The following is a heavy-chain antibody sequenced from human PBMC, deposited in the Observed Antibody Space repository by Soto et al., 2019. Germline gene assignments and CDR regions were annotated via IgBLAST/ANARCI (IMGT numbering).Heavy chain of an antibody. Sequence: PVGSLRLSCVGSEFTFSNYAMNWVRQAPGEGPEWVSLISSSGGTTYYADSVKGRFSISRDNSKDTLYLQMNSLRVEDTAIYYCAKDIQGRGATTGDDAFDIWGQGTMVTVSS. CDR2: ISSSGGTT. CDR3: AKDIQGRGATTGDDAFDI. CDR1: EFTFSNYA. V-gene: IGHV3-23*01. J-gene: IGHJ3*02. D-gene: IGHD1-1*01.